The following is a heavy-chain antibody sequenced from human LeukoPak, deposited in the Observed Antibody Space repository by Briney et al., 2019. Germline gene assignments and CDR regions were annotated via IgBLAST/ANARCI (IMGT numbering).Heavy chain of an antibody. D-gene: IGHD5-18*01. V-gene: IGHV4-59*01. J-gene: IGHJ3*02. CDR2: IYYSGST. CDR1: GGSISSYY. CDR3: ASSDTAMVNDAFDI. Sequence: SETLSLTCTVSGGSISSYYWSWIRQPPGKGPEWIGYIYYSGSTNYNPSLKSRVTISVDTSKNQFSLKLSSVTAADTAVYYCASSDTAMVNDAFDIWGQGTMVTVSS.